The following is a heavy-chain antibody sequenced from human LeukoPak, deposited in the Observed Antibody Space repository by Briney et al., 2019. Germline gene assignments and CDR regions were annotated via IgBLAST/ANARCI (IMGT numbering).Heavy chain of an antibody. D-gene: IGHD2/OR15-2a*01. Sequence: GGSLRLSCAASGFTFSHYWMHWVRQAPGKGLVSVSRINSDGSSTNYADSVKGRFTISRDNSKNTLYLQMSSLRAEDTAVYLCVKDLRSDFMGVLSRYLSYWGQGTLVTVSS. J-gene: IGHJ4*02. CDR3: VKDLRSDFMGVLSRYLSY. CDR1: GFTFSHYW. V-gene: IGHV3-74*01. CDR2: INSDGSST.